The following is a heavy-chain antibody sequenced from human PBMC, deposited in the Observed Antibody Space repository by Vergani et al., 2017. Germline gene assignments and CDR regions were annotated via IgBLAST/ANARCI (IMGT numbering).Heavy chain of an antibody. Sequence: QVQLVQSGAEVKKPGSSVKVSCKASGYTFTSYYMHWVRQAPGQGLEWMGIINPSGGSTSYAQKFQGRVTMTRDTSTSTVYMELSSLRSEDTAVYYCATLRRPFGGDFWSGFYERHWLFDPGGRGTLVTVSS. D-gene: IGHD3-3*01. V-gene: IGHV1-46*01. CDR3: ATLRRPFGGDFWSGFYERHWLFDP. CDR2: INPSGGST. J-gene: IGHJ5*02. CDR1: GYTFTSYY.